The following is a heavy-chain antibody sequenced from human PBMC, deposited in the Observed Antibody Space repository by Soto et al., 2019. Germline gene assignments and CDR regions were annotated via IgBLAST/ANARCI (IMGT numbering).Heavy chain of an antibody. J-gene: IGHJ4*02. CDR2: IYHSGST. V-gene: IGHV4-38-2*01. CDR3: GRYQRGDTSTWYGAGFDC. CDR1: GYYVTSGHD. Sequence: PSETLSLTCAVSGYYVTSGHDWGWIRQPPGEGLEWIGNIYHSGSTYYNPSLRDRVTISVDTSKNHFTLNLRSVTAADTAVYYCGRYQRGDTSTWYGAGFDCWGQGTLVTVSS. D-gene: IGHD6-13*01.